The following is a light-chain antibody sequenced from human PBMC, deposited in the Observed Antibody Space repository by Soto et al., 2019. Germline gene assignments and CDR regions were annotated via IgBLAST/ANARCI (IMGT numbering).Light chain of an antibody. CDR2: DVS. Sequence: EIVLTQSPATLSLSPGERATLSCRASQSVGTYLMWYQQRPGQAPRLLIYDVSSRATGIPARFSGSGSGTDFTLTISSLEPEDFEIYYCQQRRIWPRTLGQGTKLEIK. V-gene: IGKV3-11*01. CDR3: QQRRIWPRT. J-gene: IGKJ2*01. CDR1: QSVGTY.